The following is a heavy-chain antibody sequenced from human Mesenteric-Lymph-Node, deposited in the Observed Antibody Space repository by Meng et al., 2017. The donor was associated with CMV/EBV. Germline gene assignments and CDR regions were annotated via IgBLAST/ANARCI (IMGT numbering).Heavy chain of an antibody. CDR1: GFTFGTYE. D-gene: IGHD3-16*01. Sequence: LSLTCAASGFTFGTYEMNWVRQAPGKGLEWVSYINSGGSTIFYADSVKGRFTISRDNAKNSLYLQMNSLRAEDTAVYYCARDEWITFDKYYGLDVWGQGTTVTVSS. CDR2: INSGGSTI. J-gene: IGHJ6*02. V-gene: IGHV3-48*03. CDR3: ARDEWITFDKYYGLDV.